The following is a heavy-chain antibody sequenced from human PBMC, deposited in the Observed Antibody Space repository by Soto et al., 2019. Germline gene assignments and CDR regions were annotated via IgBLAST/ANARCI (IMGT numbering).Heavy chain of an antibody. J-gene: IGHJ3*01. CDR3: ARARHDGFDV. CDR2: ISAYSGNT. Sequence: QVQLVQSGAEVKKPGASVKVSCKASGYTFSNSGVIWVRQAPGQGLEWMGWISAYSGNTYYARKLQDRVTMTTDTSTSTAYMELRTLRSDDTAVYYCARARHDGFDVRGQGTMVTVSS. V-gene: IGHV1-18*01. CDR1: GYTFSNSG.